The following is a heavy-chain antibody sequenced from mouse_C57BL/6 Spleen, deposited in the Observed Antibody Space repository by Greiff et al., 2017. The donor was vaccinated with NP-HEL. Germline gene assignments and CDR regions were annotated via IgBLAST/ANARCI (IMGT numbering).Heavy chain of an antibody. J-gene: IGHJ2*01. Sequence: LQESGPELVKPGASVKISCKASGYAFSSSWMNWVKQRPGKGLEWIGRIYPGDGDTNYNGKFKGKATLTADKSSSTAYMQLSSLTSEDSAVYFCARGITTDDYWGQGTTLTVSS. CDR3: ARGITTDDY. D-gene: IGHD1-1*01. CDR1: GYAFSSSW. CDR2: IYPGDGDT. V-gene: IGHV1-82*01.